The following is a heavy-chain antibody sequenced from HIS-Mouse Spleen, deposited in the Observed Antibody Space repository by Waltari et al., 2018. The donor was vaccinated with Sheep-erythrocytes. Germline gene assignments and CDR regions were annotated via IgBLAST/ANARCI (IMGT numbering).Heavy chain of an antibody. CDR1: GGSFSGYY. Sequence: QVQLQQWGAGLLKPSETLSLTCAVYGGSFSGYYWSCIRQPPGKGLEWIGEINHSGSTNYNPSLKSRVTISVDTSKNQFSLKLSSVTAADTAVYYCALSVDLAGAFDIWGQGTMVTVSS. V-gene: IGHV4-34*01. CDR3: ALSVDLAGAFDI. J-gene: IGHJ3*02. D-gene: IGHD6-19*01. CDR2: INHSGST.